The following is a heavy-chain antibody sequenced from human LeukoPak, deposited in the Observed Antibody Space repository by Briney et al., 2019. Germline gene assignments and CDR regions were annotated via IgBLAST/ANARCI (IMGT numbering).Heavy chain of an antibody. V-gene: IGHV3-74*01. CDR2: INSDGSST. D-gene: IGHD2-15*01. J-gene: IGHJ4*02. CDR3: ARDYCSGGSCYLYYFDY. Sequence: GGSLRLSCAASGFTFSSYWMHWVRQAPGKGLVWVSRINSDGSSTSYADSVKGRFTISRDNAKNTLYLQMNSLRAEDTAVYYCARDYCSGGSCYLYYFDYWGQGTLVTVSS. CDR1: GFTFSSYW.